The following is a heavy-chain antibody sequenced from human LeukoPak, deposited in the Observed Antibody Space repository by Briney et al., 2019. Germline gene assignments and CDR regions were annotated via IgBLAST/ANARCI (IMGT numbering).Heavy chain of an antibody. CDR2: ISSSASTI. Sequence: GGSLRLSCAASGFTFSSYSMSWVRQAPGKGLEWVSYISSSASTIYYADSVKGRFTISRDNAKNSLYLQMNSLRAEDTAVYYCTRRDNGPFDDILANYGVFDYWGQGTLVTVPS. CDR3: TRRDNGPFDDILANYGVFDY. V-gene: IGHV3-48*04. D-gene: IGHD3-9*01. CDR1: GFTFSSYS. J-gene: IGHJ4*02.